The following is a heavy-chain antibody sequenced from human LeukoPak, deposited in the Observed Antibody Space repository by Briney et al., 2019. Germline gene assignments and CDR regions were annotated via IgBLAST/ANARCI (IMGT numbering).Heavy chain of an antibody. V-gene: IGHV1-18*01. J-gene: IGHJ4*02. CDR2: ISAYNGNT. CDR3: AREGPYYYGSGSYRGDCFDY. Sequence: ASVKVSCKASGYTFTSYGISWVREAPGQGLEWMGWISAYNGNTNYAQKLQGRVTMTTDTSMSTAYMELRSLRSDDTAVYYRAREGPYYYGSGSYRGDCFDYWGQGTLVTVSS. D-gene: IGHD3-10*01. CDR1: GYTFTSYG.